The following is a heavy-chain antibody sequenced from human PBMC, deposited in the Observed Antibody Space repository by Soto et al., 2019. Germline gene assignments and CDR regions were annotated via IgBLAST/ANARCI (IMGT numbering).Heavy chain of an antibody. V-gene: IGHV3-15*07. CDR3: TTGFPGYSSSSVGAYYYYGMDV. CDR1: GFTFSNAW. CDR2: IKSKTDGGTT. D-gene: IGHD6-6*01. J-gene: IGHJ6*02. Sequence: EVQLVESGGGLVKPGGSLRLSCAASGFTFSNAWMNWVRQAPGKGLEWVGRIKSKTDGGTTDYAAPVKGRFTISRDDSKNTLYLQKNSLKTEHTAVYYCTTGFPGYSSSSVGAYYYYGMDVWGQGTTVTVSS.